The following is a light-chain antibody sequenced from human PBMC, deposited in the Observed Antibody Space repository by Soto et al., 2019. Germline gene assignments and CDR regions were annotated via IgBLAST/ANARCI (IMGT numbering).Light chain of an antibody. J-gene: IGLJ2*01. CDR2: QDS. CDR3: QAWDSSTVV. CDR1: KLGDKY. Sequence: SYELTQSPSVSVSPGQTASITCSGDKLGDKYACWYQQKPGQSPVLVIYQDSKRPSGIPERFSGSNSGNTATLTISGTQAMDEADYSCQAWDSSTVVFGGGTKLTVL. V-gene: IGLV3-1*01.